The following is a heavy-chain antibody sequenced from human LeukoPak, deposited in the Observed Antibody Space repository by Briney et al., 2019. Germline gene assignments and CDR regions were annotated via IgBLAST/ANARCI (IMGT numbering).Heavy chain of an antibody. V-gene: IGHV4-59*05. CDR3: ARGQWLPPYNWFDP. CDR2: IYYSGST. D-gene: IGHD6-19*01. CDR1: TDSMYGYY. Sequence: SETLSLTCTVSTDSMYGYYWSWIRQPAGKGLEWIGSIYYSGSTYYNPSLKSRVTISVDTSKNQFSLKLSSVAAADTAVYYCARGQWLPPYNWFDPWGQGTLVTVSS. J-gene: IGHJ5*02.